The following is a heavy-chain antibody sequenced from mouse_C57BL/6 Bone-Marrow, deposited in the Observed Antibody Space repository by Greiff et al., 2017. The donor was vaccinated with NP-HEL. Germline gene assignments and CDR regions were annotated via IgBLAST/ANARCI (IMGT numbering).Heavy chain of an antibody. V-gene: IGHV5-9-1*02. CDR1: GFTFSSYA. D-gene: IGHD1-1*01. CDR2: ISSGGDYI. J-gene: IGHJ2*01. CDR3: TRIDYYGSSPFDD. Sequence: EVQLVESGEGLVKPGGSLKLSCAASGFTFSSYAMSWVRQTPEKRLEWVAYISSGGDYIYYADTVKGRFTISRDNARNTLYLQMSSLKSEDTAMYYCTRIDYYGSSPFDDWGQGTTLTVSS.